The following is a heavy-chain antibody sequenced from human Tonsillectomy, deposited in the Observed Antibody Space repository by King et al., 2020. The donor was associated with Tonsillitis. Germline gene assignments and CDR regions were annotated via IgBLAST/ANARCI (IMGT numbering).Heavy chain of an antibody. J-gene: IGHJ4*02. CDR1: GCSISSGNYY. D-gene: IGHD3-10*01. Sequence: VQLQESGPGLVKPSQTLSLTCTVSGCSISSGNYYWAWIRQPAGKGLEWIGRIYTSGTTTYNPSLKSRITMSLDTSTNQFSLTLSSVTAADTAVYYCARDYPPSGTKFDYWGRGTLVTVSS. CDR2: IYTSGTT. V-gene: IGHV4-61*02. CDR3: ARDYPPSGTKFDY.